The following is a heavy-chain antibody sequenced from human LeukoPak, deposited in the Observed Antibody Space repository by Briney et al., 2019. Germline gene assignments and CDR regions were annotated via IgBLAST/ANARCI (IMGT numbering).Heavy chain of an antibody. CDR2: IYPGDSDT. D-gene: IGHD5-18*01. CDR3: ARLSEGDTAMGGRTDY. Sequence: GESLKISCKASGYTSTTYWIGWVRQMPGKGLEWMGIIYPGDSDTRYSPSFQGQVTISADKSISTAYQQGSSLKASDTAMYYCARLSEGDTAMGGRTDYWGEGTLVPVSS. J-gene: IGHJ4*02. V-gene: IGHV5-51*01. CDR1: GYTSTTYW.